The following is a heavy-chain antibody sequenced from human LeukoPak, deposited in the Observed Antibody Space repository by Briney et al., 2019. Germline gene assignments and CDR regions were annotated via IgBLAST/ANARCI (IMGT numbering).Heavy chain of an antibody. Sequence: SVKVSCKASGGTFSSYAISWVRQAPGQGLECMGRIIPILGIANYAQKFQGRVTITADKSTSTAYMELSSLRSEDTAVYYCARDEIVYYYDSSGYYYFDYWGQGTLVTVSS. J-gene: IGHJ4*02. CDR2: IIPILGIA. CDR3: ARDEIVYYYDSSGYYYFDY. CDR1: GGTFSSYA. V-gene: IGHV1-69*04. D-gene: IGHD3-22*01.